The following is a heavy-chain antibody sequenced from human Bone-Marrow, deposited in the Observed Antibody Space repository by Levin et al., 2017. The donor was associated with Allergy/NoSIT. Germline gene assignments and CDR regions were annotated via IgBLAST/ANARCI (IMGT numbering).Heavy chain of an antibody. V-gene: IGHV3-23*01. J-gene: IGHJ4*02. Sequence: GGSLRLSCAASGFTFNSYGMSWVRQAPGQGLEWVSAISGSAANTYYADSVKGRFTISRDNSKNTLYLQMNSLRAEDTAIYYCAKCRGAYGSGSFSNYFDYWGQGTLVTVSS. CDR3: AKCRGAYGSGSFSNYFDY. CDR1: GFTFNSYG. CDR2: ISGSAANT. D-gene: IGHD3-10*01.